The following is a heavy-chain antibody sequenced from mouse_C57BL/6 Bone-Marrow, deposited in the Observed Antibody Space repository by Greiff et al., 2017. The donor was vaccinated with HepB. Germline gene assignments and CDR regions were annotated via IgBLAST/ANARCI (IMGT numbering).Heavy chain of an antibody. CDR2: ISNGGGST. V-gene: IGHV5-12*01. J-gene: IGHJ4*01. Sequence: EVKLVESGGGLVQPGGSLKLSCAASGFTFSDYYMYWVRQTPEKRLEWVAYISNGGGSTYYPDTVKGRFTISRDNAKNTLYLQMSRLKSEDTAMYYCARQEAQATYYYAMDYWGQGTSVTVSS. CDR3: ARQEAQATYYYAMDY. D-gene: IGHD3-2*02. CDR1: GFTFSDYY.